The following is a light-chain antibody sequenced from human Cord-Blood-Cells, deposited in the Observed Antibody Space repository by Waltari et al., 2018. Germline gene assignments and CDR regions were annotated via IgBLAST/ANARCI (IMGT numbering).Light chain of an antibody. CDR1: SSDVGGYNY. CDR2: GVS. V-gene: IGLV2-14*01. J-gene: IGLJ2*01. CDR3: SSYTSSSTV. Sequence: QSALTQPASVSGSPGQSITISCTGTSSDVGGYNYVSWYQQHPGKAPKLLIYGVSNRPSGVYNRFYGDESGNTASLTISGLHAAHEADHDCSSYTSSSTVCGGGTKLTVL.